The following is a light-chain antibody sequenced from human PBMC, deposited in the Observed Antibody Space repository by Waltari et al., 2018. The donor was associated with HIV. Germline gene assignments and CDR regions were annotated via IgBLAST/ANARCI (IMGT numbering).Light chain of an antibody. CDR2: DVT. CDR1: SSDIGAYNY. J-gene: IGLJ2*01. Sequence: QSALTQPPSASGSPGQSVTISCTGTSSDIGAYNYVAWYQQYPGKAPKLMIYDVTKRPSGVPDRFSGSKAGTTASLTVSGLPAEDEADYYCASHAGSKDVFGGGTKLTVL. CDR3: ASHAGSKDV. V-gene: IGLV2-8*01.